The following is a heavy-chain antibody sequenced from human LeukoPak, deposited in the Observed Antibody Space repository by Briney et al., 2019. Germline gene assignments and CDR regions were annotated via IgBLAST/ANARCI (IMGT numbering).Heavy chain of an antibody. D-gene: IGHD3-22*01. CDR3: AREGGFYDSSGYYYFGIDC. Sequence: SETLSLTCAVYGGSFSGYYWSWIRQPPGKGLEWIGEINHSGSTNYNPSLKSRVTISVDTSKNQFSLKLSSVTAADTAVYYCAREGGFYDSSGYYYFGIDCWGQGTLVTVSS. CDR2: INHSGST. V-gene: IGHV4-34*01. CDR1: GGSFSGYY. J-gene: IGHJ4*02.